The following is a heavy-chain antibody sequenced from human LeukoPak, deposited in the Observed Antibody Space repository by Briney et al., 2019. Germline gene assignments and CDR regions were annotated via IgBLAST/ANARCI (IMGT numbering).Heavy chain of an antibody. CDR2: IWYDVSNK. D-gene: IGHD3-10*01. CDR3: ARDQRGGGFDY. J-gene: IGHJ4*02. Sequence: GGSLRLSCAAPGITFSSFGMHWVRQAPGKGLEWVAFIWYDVSNKYYADSVKGRFTISRDNSKNTLYLQMNSLRAEDTAVYYWARDQRGGGFDYWGQGTLVTVSS. V-gene: IGHV3-33*01. CDR1: GITFSSFG.